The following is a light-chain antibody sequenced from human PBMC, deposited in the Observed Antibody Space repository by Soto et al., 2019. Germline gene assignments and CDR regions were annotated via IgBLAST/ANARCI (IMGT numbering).Light chain of an antibody. CDR1: QGISSC. CDR3: QQYNSYLLT. V-gene: IGKV1-13*02. CDR2: DAS. Sequence: AIQLTQSPSSLSASVGDRVTITCRASQGISSCLAWYQQKPGKAPKLLIYDASSLESGVPPRFSGSGSGTEFTLTISSLQPDDFATYYCQQYNSYLLTFGGGTKVDIK. J-gene: IGKJ4*01.